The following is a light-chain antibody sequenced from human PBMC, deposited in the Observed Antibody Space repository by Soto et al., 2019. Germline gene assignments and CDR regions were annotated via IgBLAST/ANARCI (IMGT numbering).Light chain of an antibody. CDR1: QSLLHSDGYNY. CDR2: LGS. J-gene: IGKJ2*01. CDR3: MQALQTPST. Sequence: DIVMTQSPLSLPVTPGEPASISCRSSQSLLHSDGYNYLDWYLQKPGQSPQLLIYLGSDRASGVPDRFSGSGSATDSTLNISRVEAEDVGVYYCMQALQTPSTFGQGTKLEIK. V-gene: IGKV2-28*01.